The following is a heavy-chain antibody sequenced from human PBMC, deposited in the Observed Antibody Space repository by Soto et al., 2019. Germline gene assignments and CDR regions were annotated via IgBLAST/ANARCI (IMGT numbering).Heavy chain of an antibody. Sequence: QVQLVQSGAEVKKPGASVKVSCKASGYTFTSYGISWVRQAPGQGLEWMGWISAYNGNTNYAQKLQGRVTMTTDTSTSTAYMELRSLRSDDTAAYYCARDSSSPEKYYYYYYMDVWGKGTTVTVSS. CDR3: ARDSSSPEKYYYYYYMDV. CDR2: ISAYNGNT. J-gene: IGHJ6*03. CDR1: GYTFTSYG. V-gene: IGHV1-18*01. D-gene: IGHD6-6*01.